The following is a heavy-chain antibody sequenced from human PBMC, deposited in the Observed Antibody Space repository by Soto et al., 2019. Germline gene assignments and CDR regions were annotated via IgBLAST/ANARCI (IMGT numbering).Heavy chain of an antibody. CDR3: ASFLARRYNWNRDY. V-gene: IGHV4-34*01. CDR2: INHSGST. D-gene: IGHD1-20*01. J-gene: IGHJ4*02. Sequence: QVQLQQWGAGLLKPSEILSLTCAVYGGSFSGYYWSWIRQPPGKGLEWIGEINHSGSTNYNPSLKSRVTISVDTSKNQFSLKLSSVTAADTAVYYCASFLARRYNWNRDYWGQGTLVTVSS. CDR1: GGSFSGYY.